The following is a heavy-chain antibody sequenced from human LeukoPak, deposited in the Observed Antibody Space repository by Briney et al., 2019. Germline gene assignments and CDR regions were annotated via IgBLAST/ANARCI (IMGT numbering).Heavy chain of an antibody. CDR1: GFTFSNYA. CDR3: ANAPLRDIVVVPAAY. V-gene: IGHV3-23*01. J-gene: IGHJ4*02. Sequence: TGGSLSLSRAASGFTFSNYAINWVRQAPGKGLEWVSAISGSGGSTYYADSVKGRFTISRDNSKNTLYLQMNSLRAEDTAVYYCANAPLRDIVVVPAAYWGQGTLVTVSS. D-gene: IGHD2-2*01. CDR2: ISGSGGST.